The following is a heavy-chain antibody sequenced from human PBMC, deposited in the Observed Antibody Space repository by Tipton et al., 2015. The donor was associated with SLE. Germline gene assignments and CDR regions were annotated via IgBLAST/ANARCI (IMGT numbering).Heavy chain of an antibody. D-gene: IGHD6-13*01. CDR3: ASVIAATAEADY. CDR1: GGSISSSSYY. V-gene: IGHV4-39*07. Sequence: PGLVKPSETLSLTCTVSGGSISSSSYYWGWIRQPPGKGLEWIGSIYYSGSTYYNPSLKSRVTISVDTSKNQFSLKLSSVTAADTAVYYCASVIAATAEADYWGQGTLVTVSS. CDR2: IYYSGST. J-gene: IGHJ4*02.